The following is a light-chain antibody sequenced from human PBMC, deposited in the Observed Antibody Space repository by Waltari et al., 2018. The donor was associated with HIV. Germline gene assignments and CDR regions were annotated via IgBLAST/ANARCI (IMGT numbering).Light chain of an antibody. V-gene: IGLV1-47*01. Sequence: QSVLTQPPSASGTPGQGVTISCSGRNSNVGRHSVCWYRQLPGTAPKLLIYDNDKRPSGVSARFSCSKSGTSASLAISGLRSDDEADYYCSAWDDSLSVVVFGGGTKLTVL. J-gene: IGLJ3*02. CDR2: DND. CDR3: SAWDDSLSVVV. CDR1: NSNVGRHS.